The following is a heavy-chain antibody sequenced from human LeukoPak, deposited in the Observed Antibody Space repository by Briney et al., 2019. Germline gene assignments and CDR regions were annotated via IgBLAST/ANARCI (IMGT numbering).Heavy chain of an antibody. D-gene: IGHD6-19*01. CDR3: ARGGYSSGWYPDFDY. Sequence: SETLSLTCTVSGGSISSYYWSWIRQPPGKGLEWIGYIYYSGSTNYNPSLKSRVTISVDTSKNQFSLKLSSVTAADTAVYYCARGGYSSGWYPDFDYWGQGTLVTVSS. CDR1: GGSISSYY. V-gene: IGHV4-59*01. J-gene: IGHJ4*02. CDR2: IYYSGST.